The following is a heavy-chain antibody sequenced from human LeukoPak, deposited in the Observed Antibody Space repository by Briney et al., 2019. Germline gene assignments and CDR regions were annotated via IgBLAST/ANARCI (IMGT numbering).Heavy chain of an antibody. CDR3: ARVLTGFGELGDYYYYMDV. V-gene: IGHV1-2*02. CDR2: INPNSGGT. Sequence: ASVKVSCKASGYTFANYGIIWVRQAPGQGLEWMGWINPNSGGTNYAQKFQGRVTMTRDTSISTAYMELSRLRSDDTAVYYCARVLTGFGELGDYYYYMDVWGKGTTVTISS. CDR1: GYTFANYG. J-gene: IGHJ6*03. D-gene: IGHD3-10*01.